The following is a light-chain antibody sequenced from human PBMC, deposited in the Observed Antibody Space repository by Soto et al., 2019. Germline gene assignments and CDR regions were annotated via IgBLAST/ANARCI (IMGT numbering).Light chain of an antibody. J-gene: IGLJ3*02. CDR1: SSDVGGYNY. V-gene: IGLV2-8*01. CDR3: SSYAGSNNWV. CDR2: XXX. Sequence: QSALTQPPSASGSPGQSVTISCTGTSSDVGGYNYVSWYQQHPGKAPKLMIYXXXXXXXXXXXXXXXXKSGNTASLTVSGXXAEXXXXXYCSSYAGSNNWVFGGGTKLTVL.